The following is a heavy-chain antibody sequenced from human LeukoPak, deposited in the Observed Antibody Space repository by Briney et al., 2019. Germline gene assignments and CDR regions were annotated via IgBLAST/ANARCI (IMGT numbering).Heavy chain of an antibody. V-gene: IGHV1-18*01. J-gene: IGHJ3*02. CDR2: ISAYNGNT. Sequence: ASVKVSCKASGYTFTSYGISWVRQAPGQGLEWMGWISAYNGNTNYAQKLQGRVTMTTDTSTSTAYMELRSLRSDDTAVYYCARPTAGYDSSGYDAFDIWGQGTMLTVSS. CDR3: ARPTAGYDSSGYDAFDI. CDR1: GYTFTSYG. D-gene: IGHD3-22*01.